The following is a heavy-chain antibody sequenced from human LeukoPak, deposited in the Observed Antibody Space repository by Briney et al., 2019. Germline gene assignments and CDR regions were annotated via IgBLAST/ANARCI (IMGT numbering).Heavy chain of an antibody. CDR2: ISSSGSTI. Sequence: GGSLRLSCAASGFTFSDYYMSWIRQAPGKGLEWVSYISSSGSTIYYADSVKGRFTISRDNAKNSLYLQMNSLRAEDTAVYYCASHSSGGSCYFDYWGQGTLVTVSS. J-gene: IGHJ4*02. CDR1: GFTFSDYY. D-gene: IGHD2-15*01. V-gene: IGHV3-11*04. CDR3: ASHSSGGSCYFDY.